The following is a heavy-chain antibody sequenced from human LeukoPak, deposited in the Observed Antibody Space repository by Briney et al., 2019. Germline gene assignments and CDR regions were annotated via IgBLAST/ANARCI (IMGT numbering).Heavy chain of an antibody. CDR1: GFSVTHYG. J-gene: IGHJ5*02. D-gene: IGHD3/OR15-3a*01. CDR3: ARDYDFWGNNWFDP. CDR2: ISYDGNNK. V-gene: IGHV3-30*03. Sequence: PGKSLRLSCAASGFSVTHYGMHWVRQSPGKGLEWLALISYDGNNKFYADSVKGRFTISRDNSKNTLYLQMNSLRAEDTAVYYCARDYDFWGNNWFDPWGQGTLVTVSS.